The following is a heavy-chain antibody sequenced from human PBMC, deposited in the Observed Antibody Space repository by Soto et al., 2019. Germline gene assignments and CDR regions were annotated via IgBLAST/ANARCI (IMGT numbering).Heavy chain of an antibody. D-gene: IGHD6-13*01. J-gene: IGHJ4*02. Sequence: EVQLVESGGGLVKPGGSLRLSCAASGFTFSNAWMSWVRQAPGKGLEWVGRIKSKTDGGTTDYAAPVKGRFTISRDDSKNTLYLQMNSLKTEDTAVYYCTTDYGSSWGGVDYWGQGTLVTVSS. CDR2: IKSKTDGGTT. CDR3: TTDYGSSWGGVDY. CDR1: GFTFSNAW. V-gene: IGHV3-15*01.